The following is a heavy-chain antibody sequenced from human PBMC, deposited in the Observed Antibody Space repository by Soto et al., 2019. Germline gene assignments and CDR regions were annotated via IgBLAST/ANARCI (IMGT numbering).Heavy chain of an antibody. D-gene: IGHD1-26*01. V-gene: IGHV4-30-4*01. J-gene: IGHJ6*02. CDR2: IYYSGST. CDR3: ARDDSVPSAGAMGV. Sequence: SETLSLTCTVSGGSINSGDYHWSWIRQSPGKGLEWIGAIYYSGSTYYNPSLKSRIRISVDTSKNQFSLKVNSVTAADTAVYYCARDDSVPSAGAMGVRGRGTTVTVSS. CDR1: GGSINSGDYH.